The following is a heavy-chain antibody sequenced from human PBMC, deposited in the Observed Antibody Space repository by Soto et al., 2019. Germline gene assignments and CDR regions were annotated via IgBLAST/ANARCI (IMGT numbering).Heavy chain of an antibody. Sequence: QVQLVQSGAEVKKPGASVKVSCKASGYTFTSYAMHWVRQAPGQRLEWMGWINAGNGNTKYSQKFQGRVTITRDTSASTAYMELSSLRSEDTAVYYCARLRRSGNWFDPWGQGTLVTVSS. CDR2: INAGNGNT. J-gene: IGHJ5*02. CDR3: ARLRRSGNWFDP. CDR1: GYTFTSYA. D-gene: IGHD2-15*01. V-gene: IGHV1-3*01.